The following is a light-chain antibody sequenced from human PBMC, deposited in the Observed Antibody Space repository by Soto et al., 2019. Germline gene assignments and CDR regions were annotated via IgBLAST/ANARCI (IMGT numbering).Light chain of an antibody. J-gene: IGKJ1*01. Sequence: DIQMTQSPSALYASVGDRVTITCRASQSISYYLNWYQQKPGRATRLLIYTTSSLQSWVPSKFSGSASGTDFTLTISSLQPEDFATYYCQQSYTTPWTFGQGTKVEIK. V-gene: IGKV1-39*01. CDR1: QSISYY. CDR3: QQSYTTPWT. CDR2: TTS.